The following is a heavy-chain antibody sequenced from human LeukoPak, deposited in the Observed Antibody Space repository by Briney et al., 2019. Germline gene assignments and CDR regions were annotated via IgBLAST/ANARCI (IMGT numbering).Heavy chain of an antibody. CDR2: ISGSGGST. D-gene: IGHD6-13*01. J-gene: IGHJ4*02. V-gene: IGHV3-23*01. CDR3: AKSDSPYSSSWYPRGY. CDR1: GFTFSSYA. Sequence: GGSLRLPCAASGFTFSSYAMSWVRQAPGKGLEWVSAISGSGGSTYYADSVKGRFTISRDNSKNTLYLQMNSLRAEDTAVYYCAKSDSPYSSSWYPRGYWGQGTLVTVSS.